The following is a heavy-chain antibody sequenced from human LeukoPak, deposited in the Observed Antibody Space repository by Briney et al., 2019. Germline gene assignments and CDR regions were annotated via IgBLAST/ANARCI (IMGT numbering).Heavy chain of an antibody. CDR2: ISGSGGST. CDR3: AKDTDYYGSGSHFDY. V-gene: IGHV3-23*01. D-gene: IGHD3-10*01. J-gene: IGHJ4*02. Sequence: GGSLRLSCAASGFTVSSNYMSWVRQAPGKGLEWVSAISGSGGSTYYADSVKGRFTISRDNSKNTLYLQMNSLRAEDTAVYYCAKDTDYYGSGSHFDYWGQGTLVTVSS. CDR1: GFTVSSNY.